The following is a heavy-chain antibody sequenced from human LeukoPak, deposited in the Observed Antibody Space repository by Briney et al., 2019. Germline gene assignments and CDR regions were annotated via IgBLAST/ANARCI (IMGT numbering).Heavy chain of an antibody. CDR2: ISSSGSTI. J-gene: IGHJ1*01. CDR1: GFTFSSYE. V-gene: IGHV3-48*03. Sequence: PGGSLRLSCAASGFTFSSYEMNWVRQAPGKGLEWVSYISSSGSTIYYADSVKGRFTISRDNSKNTLSLQMNSLRADDTAVYYCAKEIYGDPTGGRFQHWGQGTLVTVSS. D-gene: IGHD4-17*01. CDR3: AKEIYGDPTGGRFQH.